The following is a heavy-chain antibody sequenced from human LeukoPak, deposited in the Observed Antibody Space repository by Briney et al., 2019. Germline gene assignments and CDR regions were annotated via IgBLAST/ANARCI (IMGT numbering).Heavy chain of an antibody. CDR2: ISGSGGST. V-gene: IGHV3-23*01. CDR1: GFTFSSYA. CDR3: AKGWYYYDSSGYYYN. Sequence: PGGSLRLSCAASGFTFSSYAMSWVRQAPGKGLEWVSAISGSGGSTYYADSVKGRFTISRDNSKNTLYLQMNSLRAEDTAVYYCAKGWYYYDSSGYYYNWGQGTLVTVSS. J-gene: IGHJ4*02. D-gene: IGHD3-22*01.